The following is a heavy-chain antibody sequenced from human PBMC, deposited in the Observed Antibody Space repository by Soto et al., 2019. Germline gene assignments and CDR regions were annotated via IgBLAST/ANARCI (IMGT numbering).Heavy chain of an antibody. CDR2: ISAYNGQT. CDR3: ASDPNALWKYYFFEA. J-gene: IGHJ5*02. V-gene: IGHV1-18*01. D-gene: IGHD1-7*01. Sequence: ASVKVSCKASGYPFDTYGINWVRQAPGQRPEWMGWISAYNGQTDYAQNFQGRVTMATDTSTNTAYMELRNLRSDDTAVYYCASDPNALWKYYFFEAWRPGTRVTVSS. CDR1: GYPFDTYG.